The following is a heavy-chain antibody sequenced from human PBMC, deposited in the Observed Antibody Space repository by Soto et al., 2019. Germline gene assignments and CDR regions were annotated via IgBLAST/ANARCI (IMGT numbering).Heavy chain of an antibody. CDR2: IWYDGSNK. Sequence: GRSLRLSCAASGFTFSTYGMHWVRQAPGKGLEWVAIIWYDGSNKYYADSVKGRFTISRDSSKNTLYLQMNSLRAEDTAVYYCARVGSSWSSDYWGQGTLVTVSS. J-gene: IGHJ4*02. V-gene: IGHV3-33*08. CDR3: ARVGSSWSSDY. D-gene: IGHD6-13*01. CDR1: GFTFSTYG.